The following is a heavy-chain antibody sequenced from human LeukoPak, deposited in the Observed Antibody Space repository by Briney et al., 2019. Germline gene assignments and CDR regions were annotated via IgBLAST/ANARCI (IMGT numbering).Heavy chain of an antibody. Sequence: GGSLRLSCVASGFTFSNYWMHWVRQAPGKGLVWVSRITSDGSGTVNADSVKGRFTISRDNTKNILYLQMNSLRADDTALYYCARDGSGSVDFDYWDQGTLVTVSS. J-gene: IGHJ4*02. CDR3: ARDGSGSVDFDY. CDR1: GFTFSNYW. CDR2: ITSDGSGT. V-gene: IGHV3-74*01. D-gene: IGHD2-2*03.